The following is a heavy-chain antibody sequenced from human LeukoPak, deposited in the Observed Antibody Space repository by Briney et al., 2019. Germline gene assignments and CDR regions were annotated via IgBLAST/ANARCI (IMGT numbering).Heavy chain of an antibody. CDR1: GGSISSYY. CDR3: ARGPRFHVLRYFDWQNPNDAFDI. Sequence: SETLSLTCTVSGGSISSYYWSWVRQPPGKGLEWIGYIFYIGSTNYNPSLKSRVTISVDTSKNQFSLKLSSVTAADTAVYYCARGPRFHVLRYFDWQNPNDAFDIWGQGTMVTVSS. D-gene: IGHD3-9*01. CDR2: IFYIGST. V-gene: IGHV4-59*01. J-gene: IGHJ3*02.